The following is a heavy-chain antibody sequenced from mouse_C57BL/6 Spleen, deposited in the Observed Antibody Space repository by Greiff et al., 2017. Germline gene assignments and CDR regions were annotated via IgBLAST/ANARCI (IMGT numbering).Heavy chain of an antibody. V-gene: IGHV1-55*01. Sequence: VQLQQPGAELVKPGASVKMSCKASGYTFTSYWITWVKQRPGQGLEWIGDIYPGSGNTNYNEKFKSKATLTVYTSSSTAYMQLSSLTSEDSAVYYCARHSKYYAMDYWGQGTSVTVSS. D-gene: IGHD2-5*01. CDR1: GYTFTSYW. CDR3: ARHSKYYAMDY. CDR2: IYPGSGNT. J-gene: IGHJ4*01.